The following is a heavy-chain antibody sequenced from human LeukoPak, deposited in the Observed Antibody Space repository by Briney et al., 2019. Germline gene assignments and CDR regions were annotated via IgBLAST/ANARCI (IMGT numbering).Heavy chain of an antibody. CDR3: ARENSSSWYGDYYYGMDV. CDR1: GGTFSSYA. J-gene: IGHJ6*02. D-gene: IGHD6-13*01. Sequence: GASVKVSCKASGGTFSSYAISWVRQAPGQGLEWMGRIIPILGIANYAQKFQGRVTITADKSTSTAYMELSSLRSEDTAVYYCARENSSSWYGDYYYGMDVRGQGTTVTVSS. CDR2: IIPILGIA. V-gene: IGHV1-69*04.